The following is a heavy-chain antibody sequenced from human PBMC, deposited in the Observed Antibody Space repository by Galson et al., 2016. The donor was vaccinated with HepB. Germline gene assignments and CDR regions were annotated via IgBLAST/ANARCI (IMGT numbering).Heavy chain of an antibody. J-gene: IGHJ4*02. Sequence: SLRLSCAVSGFTFSAYWMCWVRQAPGKGLEWVGDINGDGSQGSYVDSVKGRFTISRDNAKNSLYLQVNGLRAEDTAVYDCARGTPLPGIDFWGQGTPVTVS. CDR2: INGDGSQG. V-gene: IGHV3-7*01. CDR1: GFTFSAYW. CDR3: ARGTPLPGIDF.